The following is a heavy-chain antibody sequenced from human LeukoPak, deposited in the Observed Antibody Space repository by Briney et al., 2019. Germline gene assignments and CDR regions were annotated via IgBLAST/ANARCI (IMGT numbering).Heavy chain of an antibody. J-gene: IGHJ4*02. V-gene: IGHV4-31*03. CDR2: IYYSGST. Sequence: PSETLSLTCTVSGGSISSGGYYWSWIRQHPGKGLEWIEYIYYSGSTYYNPSLKSRVTISVDTSKNQFSLKLSSVTAADTAVYYCARGGAWIQLWYYFDYWGQGTLVTVSS. CDR3: ARGGAWIQLWYYFDY. D-gene: IGHD5-18*01. CDR1: GGSISSGGYY.